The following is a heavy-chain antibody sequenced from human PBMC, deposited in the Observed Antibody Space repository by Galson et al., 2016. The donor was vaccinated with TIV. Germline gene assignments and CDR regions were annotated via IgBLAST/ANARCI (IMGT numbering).Heavy chain of an antibody. CDR1: GDSVSSKSAA. J-gene: IGHJ4*02. Sequence: CAIFGDSVSSKSAAWNWIRQSPSRGLEWLGRTYSRSRWYNEYAVSVRSRISINPDTSKNQFSLQLNSGTPEDTAIYYCARGGGDGQKALTHFDHWGQGTLVTVSS. CDR3: ARGGGDGQKALTHFDH. V-gene: IGHV6-1*01. CDR2: TYSRSRWYN. D-gene: IGHD5-24*01.